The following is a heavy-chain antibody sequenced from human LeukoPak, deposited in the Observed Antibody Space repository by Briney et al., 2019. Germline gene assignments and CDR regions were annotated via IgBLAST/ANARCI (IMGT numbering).Heavy chain of an antibody. V-gene: IGHV1-69*02. CDR2: IIPILGIA. CDR1: GGTFSSYT. CDR3: ARAHSYGGQASFDY. D-gene: IGHD5-18*01. Sequence: SVKVSRKASGGTFSSYTISWVRQAPGQGLEWMGRIIPILGIANYAQKFQGRVTVTADKSTSTAYMELSSLRSEDTAVYYCARAHSYGGQASFDYWGQGTLVTVSS. J-gene: IGHJ4*02.